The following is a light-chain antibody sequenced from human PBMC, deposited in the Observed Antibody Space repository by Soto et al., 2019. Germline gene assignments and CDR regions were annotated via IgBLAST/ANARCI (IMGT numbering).Light chain of an antibody. V-gene: IGKV1-5*03. CDR3: QQYNSYVYT. CDR1: QSISSW. Sequence: DIQMTQSPSTLSASVGDRVTITCRASQSISSWLAWYQQKPGKAPKLLIYKASSLESGVPPRFSGSGSGTEFTLTISSLQSDDFATYYCQQYNSYVYTFGQGTKLEIK. CDR2: KAS. J-gene: IGKJ2*01.